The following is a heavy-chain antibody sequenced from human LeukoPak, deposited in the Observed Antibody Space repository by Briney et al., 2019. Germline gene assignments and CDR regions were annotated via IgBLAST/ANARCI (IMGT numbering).Heavy chain of an antibody. Sequence: GGSLRLSCAASGFTVSSNYMSWVRQAPGKGLEWVSVIYSCGSTYYADSVKGRFTISRDNSKNTLYLQMNSLRAEDTAVYYCARDRAAAAGIHAFDIWGQGTMVTVSS. CDR2: IYSCGST. D-gene: IGHD6-13*01. J-gene: IGHJ3*02. CDR1: GFTVSSNY. CDR3: ARDRAAAAGIHAFDI. V-gene: IGHV3-66*03.